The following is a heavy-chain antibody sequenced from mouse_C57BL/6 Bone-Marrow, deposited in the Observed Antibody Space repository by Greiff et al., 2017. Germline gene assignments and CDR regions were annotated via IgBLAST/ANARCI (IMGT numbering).Heavy chain of an antibody. CDR1: GFNIKDDY. CDR3: TTFPLITTVVATDYFDY. CDR2: IDPENGDT. J-gene: IGHJ2*01. Sequence: EVHLVESGAELVRPGASVKLSCTASGFNIKDDYMHWVKQRPEQGLEWIGWIDPENGDTEYASKFQGKATITADTSSNTAYLQLSSLTSKDTAVYYCTTFPLITTVVATDYFDYWGQGTTLTVSS. D-gene: IGHD1-1*01. V-gene: IGHV14-4*01.